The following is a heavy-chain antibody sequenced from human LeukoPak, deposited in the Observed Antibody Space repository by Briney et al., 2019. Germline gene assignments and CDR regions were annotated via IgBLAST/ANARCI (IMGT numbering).Heavy chain of an antibody. D-gene: IGHD3-22*01. CDR1: GGSITTYY. CDR3: AGEGHYYDSTGYYYGGEDY. Sequence: PSETLSLTCTVSGGSITTYYWSWIRQPAGKGLEWIGRIYTRGSTNYNPSLNSRVTMSVYTSKNQFSLKLSSVTAADTAVYYCAGEGHYYDSTGYYYGGEDYWGQGTLVTVSS. CDR2: IYTRGST. V-gene: IGHV4-4*07. J-gene: IGHJ4*02.